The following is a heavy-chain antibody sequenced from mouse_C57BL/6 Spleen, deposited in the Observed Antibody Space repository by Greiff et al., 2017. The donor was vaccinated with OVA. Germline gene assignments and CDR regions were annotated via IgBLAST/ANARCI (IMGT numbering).Heavy chain of an antibody. CDR2: INPGSGGT. Sequence: VQLQQSGAELVRPGTSVKVSCKASGYAFTNYLIEWVKQRPGQGLEWIGVINPGSGGTNYNEKFKGKATLTADKSSSTAYMQLSSLTSEGSAVYFCARLDDYAYAMDYWGQGTSVTVSS. CDR1: GYAFTNYL. J-gene: IGHJ4*01. CDR3: ARLDDYAYAMDY. V-gene: IGHV1-54*01. D-gene: IGHD2-4*01.